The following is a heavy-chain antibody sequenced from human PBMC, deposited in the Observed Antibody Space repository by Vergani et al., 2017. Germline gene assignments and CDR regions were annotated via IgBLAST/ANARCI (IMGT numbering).Heavy chain of an antibody. CDR1: GFTFSNYW. Sequence: VQLVESGGGLVQPGGSLRLSCTASGFTFSNYWMQWVRQAPGKGLMWVSRINSDGDSKSYADSVKGRFTISRDNAKNSLYLQMNSLRAEDTAVYYCARAAYFYDSSVYYSVIDYWGQGTLVTVSS. D-gene: IGHD3-22*01. V-gene: IGHV3-74*01. CDR3: ARAAYFYDSSVYYSVIDY. CDR2: INSDGDSK. J-gene: IGHJ4*02.